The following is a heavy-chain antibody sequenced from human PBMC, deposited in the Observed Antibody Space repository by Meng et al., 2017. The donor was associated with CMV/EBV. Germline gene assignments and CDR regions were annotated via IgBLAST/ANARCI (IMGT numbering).Heavy chain of an antibody. CDR3: ARMEVGGGSCYSDY. Sequence: QVQMAESGAGGKTAGASVKVSCKASCYTFTSYGISWVRQAPGQGLEWMGWISAYNGNTNYAQKLQGRVTMTTDTSTSTAYMELRSLRSDDTAVYYCARMEVGGGSCYSDYWGQGTLVTVSS. CDR1: CYTFTSYG. CDR2: ISAYNGNT. D-gene: IGHD2-15*01. V-gene: IGHV1-18*01. J-gene: IGHJ4*02.